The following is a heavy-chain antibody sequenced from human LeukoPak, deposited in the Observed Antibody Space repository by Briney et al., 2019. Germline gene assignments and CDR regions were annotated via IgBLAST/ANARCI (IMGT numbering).Heavy chain of an antibody. CDR3: VRVKGTYFDF. CDR2: ISASGSNI. J-gene: IGHJ4*02. D-gene: IGHD1-1*01. CDR1: GFPFSIYS. V-gene: IGHV3-48*01. Sequence: GGSLILSCAASGFPFSIYSMNWVRQAPGKGLEWVSYISASGSNIYYLDAVKGRFTVSRDNAMNSLFLQMNRPRAEDTAIYYCVRVKGTYFDFWGQGTLVTVSS.